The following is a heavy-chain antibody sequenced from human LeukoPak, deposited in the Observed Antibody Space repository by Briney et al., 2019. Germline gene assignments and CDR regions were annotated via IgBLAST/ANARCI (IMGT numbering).Heavy chain of an antibody. CDR2: IYSGGST. Sequence: GGSLRLSCAVSGFTVSSNYMSWVRQAPGKGLEWVSVIYSGGSTYYADSVKGRFTISRDNSKNTLYLQMNSLRAEDTAVYYCARGLDYGDYAHWGQGTLVTVSS. J-gene: IGHJ4*02. CDR1: GFTVSSNY. CDR3: ARGLDYGDYAH. V-gene: IGHV3-53*01. D-gene: IGHD4-17*01.